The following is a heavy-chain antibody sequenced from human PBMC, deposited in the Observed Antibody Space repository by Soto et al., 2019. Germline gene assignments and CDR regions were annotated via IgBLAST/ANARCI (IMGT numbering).Heavy chain of an antibody. CDR1: GFTFSSYA. J-gene: IGHJ6*03. CDR3: ARAAHYDFWSGYYYMDV. CDR2: ISGSGGIT. Sequence: EVQLLESGGGLVQPGGSLRLSCATSGFTFSSYAMAWVRQAPGKGLEWVSAISGSGGITYHAASVKGRFSISRDNSRNMLYLQMNSLGAEDTPVYYCARAAHYDFWSGYYYMDVWGIGNTVTVSS. D-gene: IGHD3-3*01. V-gene: IGHV3-23*01.